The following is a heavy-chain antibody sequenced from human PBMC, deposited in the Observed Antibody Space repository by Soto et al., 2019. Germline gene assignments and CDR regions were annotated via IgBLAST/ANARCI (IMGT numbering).Heavy chain of an antibody. J-gene: IGHJ6*02. V-gene: IGHV4-59*01. CDR1: GGSISSYY. D-gene: IGHD3-3*01. CDR2: IYYSGST. CDR3: ARDSQYDFWSGYWGYQGYGMDV. Sequence: SETLSLTCTVSGGSISSYYWSWIRQPPGKGLEWIGYIYYSGSTNYNPSLKSRVTISVDTSKNQFSLKLSSVTAADTAVYYCARDSQYDFWSGYWGYQGYGMDVWGQGTTVTVS.